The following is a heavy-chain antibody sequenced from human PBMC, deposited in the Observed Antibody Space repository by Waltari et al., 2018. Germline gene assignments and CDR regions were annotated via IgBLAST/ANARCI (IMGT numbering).Heavy chain of an antibody. Sequence: QVQVVQSGAEVKKPGASVKVSCKVFGHTLSELSMHWVRQAPGIGLEWMGGIDPEDGETIYAQKFQGRVTMTDDTSIDTAYMELSSLRSDDTAVYHCIAIIPDDYWSGPGDWGQGTQVIVSS. J-gene: IGHJ4*02. D-gene: IGHD3-3*01. V-gene: IGHV1-24*01. CDR3: IAIIPDDYWSGPGD. CDR2: IDPEDGET. CDR1: GHTLSELS.